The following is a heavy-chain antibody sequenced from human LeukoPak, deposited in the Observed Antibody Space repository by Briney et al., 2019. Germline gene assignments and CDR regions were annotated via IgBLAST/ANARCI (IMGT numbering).Heavy chain of an antibody. Sequence: PGGSLRLSCSASGFTFSSYAMHWVRQAPGKGLEYVSAISSNGGSTYYADSVKGRFTISRDNSKNTLYLQMSSLRAEHTAVYYCVKEGGCSSTSCYASNFDYWGQGTLVTVSS. CDR1: GFTFSSYA. V-gene: IGHV3-64D*06. CDR2: ISSNGGST. D-gene: IGHD2-2*01. CDR3: VKEGGCSSTSCYASNFDY. J-gene: IGHJ4*02.